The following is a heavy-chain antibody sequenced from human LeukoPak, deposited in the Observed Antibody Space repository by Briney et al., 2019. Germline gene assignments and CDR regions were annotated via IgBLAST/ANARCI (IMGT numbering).Heavy chain of an antibody. V-gene: IGHV4-4*02. Sequence: SGTLSLTCAVSGGSISSSNWWSWVRQPPGKGLEWIGEIYHSGSTNYNPSLKSRVTISVDKSKNQFSLKLSSVTAADTAVYYCAKDIVVVPAAKGDGAFDIWGQRTMVTVSS. CDR3: AKDIVVVPAAKGDGAFDI. D-gene: IGHD2-2*01. CDR1: GGSISSSNW. J-gene: IGHJ3*02. CDR2: IYHSGST.